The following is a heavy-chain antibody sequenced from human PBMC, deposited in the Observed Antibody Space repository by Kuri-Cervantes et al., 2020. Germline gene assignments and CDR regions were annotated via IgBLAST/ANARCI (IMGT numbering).Heavy chain of an antibody. Sequence: GGSLRLSCAASGFTLSSYWMHWVRQAPRKGLVWVSRSNSDGSRISFADSVEGRFTISRDSAKNTLYLQMNSLRAEDTAVYYCARSDWFDPWGQGTLVTVSS. CDR3: ARSDWFDP. CDR1: GFTLSSYW. CDR2: SNSDGSRI. J-gene: IGHJ5*02. V-gene: IGHV3-74*01.